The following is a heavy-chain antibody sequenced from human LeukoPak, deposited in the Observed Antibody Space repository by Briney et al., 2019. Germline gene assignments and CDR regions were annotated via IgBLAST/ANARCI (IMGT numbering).Heavy chain of an antibody. V-gene: IGHV3-53*05. J-gene: IGHJ4*02. CDR3: AKGYSSSWDFDY. Sequence: GGSLRLSCAASGFTVSSNYMSWVRQAPGKGLEWVSVIYSGGSTYYADSVKGRFTISRDNSKNTLYLQMNSLRAEDTAVYYCAKGYSSSWDFDYWGQGTLVTVSS. D-gene: IGHD6-13*01. CDR1: GFTVSSNY. CDR2: IYSGGST.